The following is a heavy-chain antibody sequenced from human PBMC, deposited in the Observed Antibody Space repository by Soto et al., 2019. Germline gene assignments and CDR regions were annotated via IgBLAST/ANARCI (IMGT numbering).Heavy chain of an antibody. V-gene: IGHV3-30-3*01. D-gene: IGHD2-2*02. J-gene: IGHJ6*02. CDR1: GFTFSSYA. Sequence: GGSLRLSCAASGFTFSSYAMHWVRQAPGKGLEWVAVISYDGSNKYYADSVKGRFTISRDNSKNTLYLQMNSLRAEDTAVYYCARGHYCSSTSCYSNYGMDVWGQGTTVTVSS. CDR3: ARGHYCSSTSCYSNYGMDV. CDR2: ISYDGSNK.